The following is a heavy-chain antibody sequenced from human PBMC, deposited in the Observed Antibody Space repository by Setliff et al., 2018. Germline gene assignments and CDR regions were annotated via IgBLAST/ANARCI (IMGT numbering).Heavy chain of an antibody. CDR1: GGSISSHY. CDR3: AIPGYGDYFGYFRN. D-gene: IGHD4-17*01. V-gene: IGHV4-59*05. CDR2: IYYSGST. J-gene: IGHJ1*01. Sequence: SETLSLTCTVSGGSISSHYWSWIRQPPGKGLEWIGSIYYSGSTYYNPSLKSRVTISVDASKNHFSLKVYSLTVADTAVYYCAIPGYGDYFGYFRNWSQGTLVTVSS.